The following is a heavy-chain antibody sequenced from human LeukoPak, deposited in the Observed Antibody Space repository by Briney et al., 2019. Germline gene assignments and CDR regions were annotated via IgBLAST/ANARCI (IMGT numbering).Heavy chain of an antibody. CDR1: GFTVSSSNY. D-gene: IGHD3-16*01. V-gene: IGHV3-66*01. CDR3: AREISRFGI. Sequence: GGSLRLSCAASGFTVSSSNYMNWVRQAPGKGLEWVSGIYTGGTTYYTDSVKGRFTISRDNPNNTLYLQMHRLRAEDPAVYYCAREISRFGIWGQGTLVTVSS. CDR2: IYTGGTT. J-gene: IGHJ4*02.